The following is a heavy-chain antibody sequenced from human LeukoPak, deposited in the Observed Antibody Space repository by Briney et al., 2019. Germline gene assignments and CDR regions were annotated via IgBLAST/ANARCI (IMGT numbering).Heavy chain of an antibody. CDR1: GLTFSSYG. Sequence: GGSLRLSCAASGLTFSSYGMHWVRQAPGKGLEWVAVISYDGSNKYYADSVKGRFTISRDNSKNTLYLQMNSLRAEDTAVYYCAKDIAGKYYYYGMDVWGQGTTVTVSS. V-gene: IGHV3-30*18. CDR3: AKDIAGKYYYYGMDV. J-gene: IGHJ6*02. D-gene: IGHD1-1*01. CDR2: ISYDGSNK.